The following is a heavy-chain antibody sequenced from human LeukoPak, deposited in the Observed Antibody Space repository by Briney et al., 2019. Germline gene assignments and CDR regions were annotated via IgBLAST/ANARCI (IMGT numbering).Heavy chain of an antibody. CDR3: ATLKASAFDI. CDR2: FDPEDGET. Sequence: ASVKVPCQVSGYNPLEISMHWGGQAPGKGLEWMGGFDPEDGETIYAQKFQGRVTMTEDTSTDTAYMELSSLRSEDTAVYYCATLKASAFDIWGQGTMVTVSS. CDR1: GYNPLEIS. J-gene: IGHJ3*02. V-gene: IGHV1-24*01.